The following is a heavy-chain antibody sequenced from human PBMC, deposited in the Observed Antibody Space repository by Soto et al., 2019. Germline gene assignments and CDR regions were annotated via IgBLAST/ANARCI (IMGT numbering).Heavy chain of an antibody. CDR3: ARELLGY. V-gene: IGHV1-3*01. CDR2: INAGNGNT. CDR1: GYTVTSYT. J-gene: IGHJ4*02. D-gene: IGHD2-15*01. Sequence: GASVKVSCKGSGYTVTSYTMQWVGQAPGQRLEWMGWINAGNGNTKYSQKFQGRVTITRDTSASTAYMELSSLRSEDTAVYYCARELLGYWGQGTLVTVSS.